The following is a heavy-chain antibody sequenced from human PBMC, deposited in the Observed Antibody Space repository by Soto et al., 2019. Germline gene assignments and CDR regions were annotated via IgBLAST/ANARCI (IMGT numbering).Heavy chain of an antibody. CDR2: INHSGST. CDR3: ARKFPSYYDFWSGYVGSPRYLDI. Sequence: SETLSLTCAVYGGSFSGYYWSWIRQPPGKGLEWIGEINHSGSTNYNPSHKSRVTISVDTSKNQFSLKMSSVTAADTAVYYCARKFPSYYDFWSGYVGSPRYLDIWGQGTMVTVSS. V-gene: IGHV4-34*01. D-gene: IGHD3-3*01. CDR1: GGSFSGYY. J-gene: IGHJ3*02.